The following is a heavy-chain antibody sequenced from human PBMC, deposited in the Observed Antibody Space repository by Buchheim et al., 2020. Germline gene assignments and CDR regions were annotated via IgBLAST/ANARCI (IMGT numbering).Heavy chain of an antibody. J-gene: IGHJ6*04. CDR3: ARGPGDFYYYGMDV. V-gene: IGHV4-59*01. Sequence: QVQLQESGPGLVKPSETLSLTCTVSGGSISSYYWSWIRQPPGKGLEWIGYIYYIGSTNYNPSLKRRVTISVDTSQNKCSLKLSSVTAADTAVYYCARGPGDFYYYGMDVWGKGTT. CDR1: GGSISSYY. D-gene: IGHD7-27*01. CDR2: IYYIGST.